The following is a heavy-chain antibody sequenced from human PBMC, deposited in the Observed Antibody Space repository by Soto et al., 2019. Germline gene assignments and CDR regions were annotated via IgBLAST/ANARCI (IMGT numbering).Heavy chain of an antibody. CDR2: ISYDGSNR. CDR1: GFTFSSYG. V-gene: IGHV3-30*18. J-gene: IGHJ6*02. CDR3: AKDGTTGLGPHYYYGMDV. Sequence: PGGSLRLSCAASGFTFSSYGMHWVRQAPGKGLEWVAVISYDGSNRDYADSAKGRFTISRDNSKNTLYLQMNSLRAADTAVYYCAKDGTTGLGPHYYYGMDVWGQGTTVTVSS. D-gene: IGHD1-7*01.